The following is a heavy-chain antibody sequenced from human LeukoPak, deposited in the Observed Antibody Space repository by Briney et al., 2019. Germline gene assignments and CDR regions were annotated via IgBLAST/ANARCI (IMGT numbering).Heavy chain of an antibody. D-gene: IGHD6-13*01. Sequence: KPGGSLRLSCAASGFTFSSYSMNWVRQAPGKGLEWVSSIISSSSYIYYADSVKGRFTISRDNAKSSLFLQMNSLRAEDTGVYYCASDSSSSPAYYHYYMDAWGKGTTVTVSS. CDR3: ASDSSSSPAYYHYYMDA. CDR1: GFTFSSYS. V-gene: IGHV3-21*01. J-gene: IGHJ6*03. CDR2: IISSSSYI.